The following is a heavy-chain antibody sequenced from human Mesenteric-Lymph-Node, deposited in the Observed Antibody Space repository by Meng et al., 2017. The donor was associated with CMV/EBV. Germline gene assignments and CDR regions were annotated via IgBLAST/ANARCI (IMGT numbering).Heavy chain of an antibody. V-gene: IGHV3-48*03. J-gene: IGHJ6*02. D-gene: IGHD2-15*01. CDR2: ISSDGSNT. Sequence: GESLKISCAAPGFTLRSYEMNWVRLAPGKGLEWVSYISSDGSNTYYADSVKGRFTISRDDAKNSLYLQMNSLRAEDTAVYYCARGGGYSYYPMDVWGQGTTVTVSS. CDR3: ARGGGYSYYPMDV. CDR1: GFTLRSYE.